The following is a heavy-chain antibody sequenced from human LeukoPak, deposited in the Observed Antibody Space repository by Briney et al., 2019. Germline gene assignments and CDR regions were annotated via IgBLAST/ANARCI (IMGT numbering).Heavy chain of an antibody. CDR2: ISSSGSTI. D-gene: IGHD4-23*01. V-gene: IGHV3-48*03. CDR1: GFTFSSYE. Sequence: GGSLRLSCAASGFTFSSYEMNWVCQAPGKGLEWVSYISSSGSTIYYADSVKGRFTISRDNAKNSLYLQMNSLRVEDTAVYYCGRGLRWSWTGGYWGQGTLVTVSS. CDR3: GRGLRWSWTGGY. J-gene: IGHJ4*02.